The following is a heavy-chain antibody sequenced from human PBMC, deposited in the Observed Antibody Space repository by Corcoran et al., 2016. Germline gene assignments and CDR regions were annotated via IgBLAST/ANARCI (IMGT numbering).Heavy chain of an antibody. V-gene: IGHV4-34*01. D-gene: IGHD3-3*01. CDR2: INHSGST. CDR3: ARGVNGLRCLELLPKGAWFDP. CDR1: GGSFSGYY. Sequence: QVQLQQWGAGLLKPSGTLSLTCAVYGGSFSGYYWSWIRQPPGKGLEWIGEINHSGSTNYNPYLKSRVTISVDTSKNQFSLKLSSVTAADTAVYYFARGVNGLRCLELLPKGAWFDPWGQGTLVTVSS. J-gene: IGHJ5*02.